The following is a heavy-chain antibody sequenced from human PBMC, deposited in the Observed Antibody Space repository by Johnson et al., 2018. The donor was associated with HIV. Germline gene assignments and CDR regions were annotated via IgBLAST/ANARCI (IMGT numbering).Heavy chain of an antibody. CDR3: ARERGEGGSYYSFRRDAFDI. V-gene: IGHV3-11*04. J-gene: IGHJ3*02. D-gene: IGHD1-26*01. CDR1: GITFSDYY. Sequence: QVQLVESGGGLVQPGGSLRLSCAASGITFSDYYMSWIRQAPGKGLEWVSYISSSGNTIYYADSVKGRVTISRDNAKKSLYLQMNSLRAEDTAVYYCARERGEGGSYYSFRRDAFDIWGQGTMVTVSS. CDR2: ISSSGNTI.